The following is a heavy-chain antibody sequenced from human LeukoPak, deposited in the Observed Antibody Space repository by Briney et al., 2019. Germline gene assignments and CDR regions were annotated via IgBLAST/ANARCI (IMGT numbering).Heavy chain of an antibody. J-gene: IGHJ5*02. V-gene: IGHV3-7*01. CDR2: IKQDGSES. CDR1: GFTLSIYW. D-gene: IGHD3-10*01. CDR3: ARDLSSYYGSVGENWFDP. Sequence: GSLRLSCAASGFTLSIYWMSWVRQAPGKGLEWVANIKQDGSESHYVDSVKGRFTISRDNAKNSVSLQMNSLRAEDTAVYYCARDLSSYYGSVGENWFDPWGQGTLVTVSS.